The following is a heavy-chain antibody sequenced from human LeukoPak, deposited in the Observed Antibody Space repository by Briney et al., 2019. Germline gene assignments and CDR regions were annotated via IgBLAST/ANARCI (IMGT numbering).Heavy chain of an antibody. V-gene: IGHV3-23*01. CDR3: AKDNDPRAYSAYDSYDF. CDR2: ISNTGDST. D-gene: IGHD5-12*01. Sequence: GGSLTLSCAASGFTFTTYAMSWVRQAPGKGLERVSAISNTGDSTYHADSVKGRFTISRDNSKNTLFLQMNSLRAEDTAVYYCAKDNDPRAYSAYDSYDFWGQGTLVTVSS. J-gene: IGHJ4*02. CDR1: GFTFTTYA.